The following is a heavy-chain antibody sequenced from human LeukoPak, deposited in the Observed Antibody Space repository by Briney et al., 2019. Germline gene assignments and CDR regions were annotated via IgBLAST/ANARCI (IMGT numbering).Heavy chain of an antibody. J-gene: IGHJ6*02. CDR2: IYYSGST. CDR3: AATRGNYYYGMDV. D-gene: IGHD1-1*01. CDR1: GGSISSYY. V-gene: IGHV4-59*01. Sequence: SETLSLTCTVSGGSISSYYWSWIRQPPGKGLEWIGYIYYSGSTNYNPSLKSRVTISVDTSKNQFSLKLSSVTAADTAVYYCAATRGNYYYGMDVWGQGTTDTVSS.